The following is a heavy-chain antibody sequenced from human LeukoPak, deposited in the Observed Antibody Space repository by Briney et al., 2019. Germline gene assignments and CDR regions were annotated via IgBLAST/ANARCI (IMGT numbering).Heavy chain of an antibody. CDR3: AREDDYGRYYYFDY. CDR2: IKQDGTER. V-gene: IGHV3-7*01. CDR1: GFTFTTYW. J-gene: IGHJ4*02. Sequence: GGSLRLSCAASGFTFTTYWMSWVRQAPGKGLEWVANIKQDGTERYYVDSVKGRFTISRDNAKNSLYLQMNSLRAEDTAVYCCAREDDYGRYYYFDYWGQGTLVTVSS. D-gene: IGHD4-17*01.